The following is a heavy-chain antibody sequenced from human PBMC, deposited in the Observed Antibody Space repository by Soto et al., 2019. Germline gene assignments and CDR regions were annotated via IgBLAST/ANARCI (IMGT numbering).Heavy chain of an antibody. Sequence: QVQLVQSGAEVKRPGSSVKVSCKASGGTFSSYAISWVRQAPGQGLEWMGGIIPIFGAANYAQKFQGRVTITADESTSTAYMELSSLRSEDTAVYYCASQGSSRPFDYWGQGTLVTVSS. CDR3: ASQGSSRPFDY. CDR1: GGTFSSYA. J-gene: IGHJ4*02. V-gene: IGHV1-69*12. D-gene: IGHD6-6*01. CDR2: IIPIFGAA.